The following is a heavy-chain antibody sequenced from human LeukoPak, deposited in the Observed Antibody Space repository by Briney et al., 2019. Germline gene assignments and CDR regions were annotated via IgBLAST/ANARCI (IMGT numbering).Heavy chain of an antibody. CDR2: IIPIFGTA. J-gene: IGHJ6*02. V-gene: IGHV1-69*05. CDR1: GGTFSSYA. CDR3: AREVAATPPEGMDV. Sequence: VASVKVSCKASGGTFSSYAISWVRQAPGQGLEWMGGIIPIFGTANYAQKLQGRVTMTTDTSTSTAYMELRSLRSDDAAVYYCAREVAATPPEGMDVWGQGTTVTVSS. D-gene: IGHD2-15*01.